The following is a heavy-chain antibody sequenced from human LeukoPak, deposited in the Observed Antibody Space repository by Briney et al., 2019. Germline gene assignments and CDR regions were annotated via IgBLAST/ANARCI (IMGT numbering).Heavy chain of an antibody. V-gene: IGHV3-30*18. CDR3: AKDPGGYPLLDY. J-gene: IGHJ4*02. CDR1: GFTFSSYG. Sequence: GRSLRPSCAASGFTFSSYGMHWVRQAPGKGLEWVAVISYDGSNKYYADSVKGRFTISRDNSKNTLYLQMNSLRAEDTAVYYCAKDPGGYPLLDYWGQGTLVTVSS. D-gene: IGHD5-18*01. CDR2: ISYDGSNK.